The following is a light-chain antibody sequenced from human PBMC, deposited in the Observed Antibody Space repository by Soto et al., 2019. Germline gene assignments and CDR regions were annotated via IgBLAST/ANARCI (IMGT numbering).Light chain of an antibody. J-gene: IGKJ5*01. CDR2: GAS. CDR1: QSVSNG. V-gene: IGKV3-20*01. CDR3: QHYAHNSPIT. Sequence: EIVMTQSPATLSVSPGERATLSCRASQSVSNGLAWYQQKPGQAPRLLIYGASSRLGGIPDRFSGSGSGTDFTLTISRLEPEDFALYYCQHYAHNSPITFGQGTRLEIK.